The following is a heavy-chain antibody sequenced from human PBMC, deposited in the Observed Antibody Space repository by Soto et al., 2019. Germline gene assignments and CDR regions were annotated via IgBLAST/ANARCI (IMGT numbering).Heavy chain of an antibody. CDR2: LYGSGGGI. CDR1: GFSFSDYA. Sequence: QLLESGGGLVQPGGSLRLSCAASGFSFSDYAMIWVRQAPGKGLEWVSGLYGSGGGIHYADSVKGRFTISRDNYANSVYLQMNSLRVEDTAVYYCAKDAVSRDGVWLAHDWGQGTVVTVSP. D-gene: IGHD5-12*01. V-gene: IGHV3-23*01. J-gene: IGHJ1*01. CDR3: AKDAVSRDGVWLAHD.